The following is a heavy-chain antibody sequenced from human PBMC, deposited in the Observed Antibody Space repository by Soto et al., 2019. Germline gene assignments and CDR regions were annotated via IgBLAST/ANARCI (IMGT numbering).Heavy chain of an antibody. Sequence: ASVKVSCKTSGFTFNGYGIHWVRQAPGQGLEWMGGLIPIYDEPNYAQKFQGRVTITADKSTTTVYLELSSLRSEDTAVYFCARVRDPHLDHYGLDVWGQGTTVTVSS. CDR1: GFTFNGYG. J-gene: IGHJ6*02. CDR3: ARVRDPHLDHYGLDV. V-gene: IGHV1-69*06. CDR2: LIPIYDEP.